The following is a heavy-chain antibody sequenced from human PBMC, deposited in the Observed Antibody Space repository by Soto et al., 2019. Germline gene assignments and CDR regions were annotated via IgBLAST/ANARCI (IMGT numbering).Heavy chain of an antibody. CDR2: IVPSFGTA. Sequence: QVQVVQSGAEVKKPGSSVKVSCKASGGTFSTYGISWVRQAPRQGLEWMGGIVPSFGTATYAQKFQGRVTITADDYTSTGYMELSSLRSEDTAVYYCARAVTTYYFYAMDVSGQGTTVTVSS. J-gene: IGHJ6*02. CDR1: GGTFSTYG. CDR3: ARAVTTYYFYAMDV. V-gene: IGHV1-69*12. D-gene: IGHD4-4*01.